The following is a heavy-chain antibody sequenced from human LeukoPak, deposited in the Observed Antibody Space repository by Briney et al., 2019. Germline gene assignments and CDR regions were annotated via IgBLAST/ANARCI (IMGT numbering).Heavy chain of an antibody. Sequence: SQTLSLTCTVSGGSISSGGYYWSWIRQPPGKGLEWIGYIYHSGSTYYNPTLKSRVTISVDRSKNQFSLKLSSVTAADTAVYYCARVIAASLRGGWFDPWGQGTLVTVSS. CDR2: IYHSGST. CDR1: GGSISSGGYY. D-gene: IGHD6-13*01. V-gene: IGHV4-30-2*01. J-gene: IGHJ5*02. CDR3: ARVIAASLRGGWFDP.